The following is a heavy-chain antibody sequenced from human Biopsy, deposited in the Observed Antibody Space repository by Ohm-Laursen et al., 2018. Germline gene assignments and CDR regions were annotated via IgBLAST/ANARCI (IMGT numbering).Heavy chain of an antibody. CDR2: ISGDSGRI. D-gene: IGHD6-13*01. CDR3: AKDRYPSSWHYYYGMDV. Sequence: SLRLSCAASGFIFDDYAMHWVRQAPGKGLEWVSGISGDSGRIDYANSVKGRFTISRDNAKNSLYLQMNSLRSEDTALYYCAKDRYPSSWHYYYGMDVWGQGTTVTVSS. V-gene: IGHV3-9*01. J-gene: IGHJ6*02. CDR1: GFIFDDYA.